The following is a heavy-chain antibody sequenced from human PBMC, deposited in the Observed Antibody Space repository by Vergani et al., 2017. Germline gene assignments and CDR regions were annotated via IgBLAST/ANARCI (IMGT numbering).Heavy chain of an antibody. CDR2: INHSGST. CDR3: ARGVTYGGNLF. V-gene: IGHV4-34*01. J-gene: IGHJ4*02. CDR1: GGSFSGYY. D-gene: IGHD4-23*01. Sequence: QVQLQQWGAGLLKPSETLSLTCAVYGGSFSGYYWSWIRQPPGKGLEWIGEINHSGSTNYNPSLKSRVTISVDTSKNQFSLKLSSVTAADTAVYYCARGVTYGGNLFWGQGTLVTVSS.